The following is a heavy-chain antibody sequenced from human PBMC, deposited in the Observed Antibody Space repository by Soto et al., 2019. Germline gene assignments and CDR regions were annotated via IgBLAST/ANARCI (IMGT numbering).Heavy chain of an antibody. CDR3: ARDQSDFWSGYTNWFDP. CDR2: ISYDGSNK. V-gene: IGHV3-30*03. J-gene: IGHJ5*02. CDR1: GFTFSSYG. Sequence: GSLRLSCAASGFTFSSYGMHWVRQAPGKGLEWVAVISYDGSNKYYADSVKGRFTISRDNSKNTLYLQMNSLRAEDTAVYYCARDQSDFWSGYTNWFDPWGQGTLVTVSS. D-gene: IGHD3-3*01.